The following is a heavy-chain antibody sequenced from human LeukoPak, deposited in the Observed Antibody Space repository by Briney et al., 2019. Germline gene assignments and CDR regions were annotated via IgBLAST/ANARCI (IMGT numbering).Heavy chain of an antibody. J-gene: IGHJ4*02. Sequence: PSETLSLTCAVSGYSISSGYYWGWIRQPPGKGLEWIGSIYHSGSTYYNPSLKSRVTISVDTSKNQFSLKLSSVTAADTAVYYCARDWGLGSHLYYFDYWGQGTLATVSS. CDR2: IYHSGST. CDR1: GYSISSGYY. D-gene: IGHD1-26*01. V-gene: IGHV4-38-2*02. CDR3: ARDWGLGSHLYYFDY.